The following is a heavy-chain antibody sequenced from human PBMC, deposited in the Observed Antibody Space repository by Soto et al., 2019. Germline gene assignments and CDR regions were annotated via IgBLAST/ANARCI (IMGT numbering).Heavy chain of an antibody. J-gene: IGHJ3*02. CDR1: EFSFSDYW. D-gene: IGHD3-22*01. V-gene: IGHV3-33*08. CDR2: LWYDGSNK. Sequence: GGSLRLSCAASEFSFSDYWMAWVRQAPGKGLEWVANLWYDGSNKYYADSVKGRFTISRDNSKNTLYLQMNSLRAEDTAVYYCARETQTYYYDSGGAFDIWGQGTMVTVSS. CDR3: ARETQTYYYDSGGAFDI.